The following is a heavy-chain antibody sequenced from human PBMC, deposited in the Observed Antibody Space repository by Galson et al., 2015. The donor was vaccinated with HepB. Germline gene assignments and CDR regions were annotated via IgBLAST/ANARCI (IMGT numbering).Heavy chain of an antibody. D-gene: IGHD2-2*01. CDR3: ASGLASSYCTSNNCPPVAFDI. CDR2: ISGSGGST. J-gene: IGHJ3*02. V-gene: IGHV3-23*01. CDR1: GFTFSSYA. Sequence: SLRLSCAASGFTFSSYAMSWVRQAPGKGLEWVSAISGSGGSTYYADSVKGRFTISRDNSKNTLFLQMNSLRAEDTAVYYCASGLASSYCTSNNCPPVAFDIWGQGTMVTVSS.